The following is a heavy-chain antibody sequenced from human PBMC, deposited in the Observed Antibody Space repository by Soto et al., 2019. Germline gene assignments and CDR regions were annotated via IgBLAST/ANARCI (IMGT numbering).Heavy chain of an antibody. CDR3: ARYGSGNYKPTTFDY. CDR1: GGSISSGGYY. CDR2: IYYSGST. J-gene: IGHJ4*02. Sequence: QVQLQESGPGLVKPSQTLSLTCTVSGGSISSGGYYWSWIRQHPGKGLEWIGYIYYSGSTYYNPSLKSRVTISVDTSKTQFSLKLSSVTAADTAVDYCARYGSGNYKPTTFDYWGQGTLVTVSS. D-gene: IGHD3-10*01. V-gene: IGHV4-31*03.